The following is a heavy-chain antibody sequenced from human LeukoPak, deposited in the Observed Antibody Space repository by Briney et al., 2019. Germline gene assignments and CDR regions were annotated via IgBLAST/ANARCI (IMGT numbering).Heavy chain of an antibody. CDR1: GYTLRELS. CDR3: ATGHCNTSSCYYYYMDV. J-gene: IGHJ6*03. CDR2: FDPEDGES. D-gene: IGHD2/OR15-2a*01. Sequence: GASVKVSCKVSGYTLRELSMHWVRQAPAKGLQWVGVFDPEDGESIIAQKFQGRLTMTEDTSTDTAYMELSSLTSEDTVMYYCATGHCNTSSCYYYYMDVWGKGTTVTVSS. V-gene: IGHV1-24*01.